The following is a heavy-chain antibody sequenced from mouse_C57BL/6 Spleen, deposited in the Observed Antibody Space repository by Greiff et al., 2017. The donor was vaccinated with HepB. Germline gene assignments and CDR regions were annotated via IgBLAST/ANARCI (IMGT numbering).Heavy chain of an antibody. D-gene: IGHD2-4*01. J-gene: IGHJ1*03. V-gene: IGHV1-64*01. CDR2: IHPNSGST. Sequence: QVQLQQPGAELVKPGASVKLSCKASGYTFTSYWMHWVKQRPGQGLEWIGMIHPNSGSTNYNEKFKSKATLTVDKSSSTAYMQLSSLTSEDSAVYYCARRDLYDYDPHYWYFDVWGTGTTVTVSS. CDR3: ARRDLYDYDPHYWYFDV. CDR1: GYTFTSYW.